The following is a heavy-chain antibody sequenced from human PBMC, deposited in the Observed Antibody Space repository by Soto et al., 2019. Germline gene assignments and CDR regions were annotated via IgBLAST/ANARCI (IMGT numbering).Heavy chain of an antibody. CDR3: ARGDLTYYYDSSGYS. J-gene: IGHJ4*02. CDR2: IKQDGSEK. CDR1: GFTFSSYW. V-gene: IGHV3-7*03. D-gene: IGHD3-22*01. Sequence: LRLSCAASGFTFSSYWMSWVRQAPGKGLEWVANIKQDGSEKYYVDSVKGRFTISRDNAKNSLYLQMNSLRAEDTAVYYCARGDLTYYYDSSGYSWGQGTLVTVSS.